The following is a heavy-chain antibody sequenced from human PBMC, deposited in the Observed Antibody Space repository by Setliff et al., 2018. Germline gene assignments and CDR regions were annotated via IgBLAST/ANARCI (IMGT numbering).Heavy chain of an antibody. CDR3: AKDLITTTVPEWLLYTPTTYFDY. D-gene: IGHD3-3*01. CDR1: GFTFSSYA. V-gene: IGHV3-23*01. J-gene: IGHJ4*02. CDR2: ISGSGGST. Sequence: GESLKISCAASGFTFSSYAMSWVRQAPGKGLEWVSAISGSGGSTYYADSVKGRFTISRDNSKNTLYLRMNSLRAEDTAVYYCAKDLITTTVPEWLLYTPTTYFDYWGQGTLVTSPQ.